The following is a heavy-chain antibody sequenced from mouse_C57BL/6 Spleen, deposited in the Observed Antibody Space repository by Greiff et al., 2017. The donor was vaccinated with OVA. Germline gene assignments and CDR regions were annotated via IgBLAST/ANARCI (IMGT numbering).Heavy chain of an antibody. J-gene: IGHJ2*01. Sequence: EVQLQQSGAELVKPGASVKLSCTASGFNIKDYYMHWVKQRTEQGLEWIGRIDPEDGETKSAPKFQGKATITADTSSNTAYLQLSSLTSEDTAVYYCGSPPSWDEMDFDYWGQGTTLTVSS. CDR3: GSPPSWDEMDFDY. V-gene: IGHV14-2*01. D-gene: IGHD4-1*01. CDR2: IDPEDGET. CDR1: GFNIKDYY.